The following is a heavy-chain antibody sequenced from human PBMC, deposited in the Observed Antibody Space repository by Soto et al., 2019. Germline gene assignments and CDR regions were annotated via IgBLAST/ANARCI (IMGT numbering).Heavy chain of an antibody. D-gene: IGHD3-10*01. J-gene: IGHJ5*02. Sequence: SETLSLTCAVYGGSGGSFSGYYWSWIRQPPGKGLEWIGEINHSGSTNYNPSLKSRVTISVDTSKNQFSLKLSSVTAADTAVYYCARHSRITMVRGDNWFDPWGQGTLVTVSS. V-gene: IGHV4-34*01. CDR2: INHSGST. CDR3: ARHSRITMVRGDNWFDP. CDR1: GGSGGSFSGYY.